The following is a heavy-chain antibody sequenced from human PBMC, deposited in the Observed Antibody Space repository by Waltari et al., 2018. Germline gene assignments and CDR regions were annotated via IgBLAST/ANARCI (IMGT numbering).Heavy chain of an antibody. CDR3: ARANAGRTTAFDI. J-gene: IGHJ3*02. CDR1: GGSISGPY. CDR2: IYNTENT. Sequence: QVQLQESGPRLVKPSETLSLTCTVSGGSISGPYWSWVRQPPGKGLEWIGYIYNTENTNYNPSLQSRVRISLDTSKNQFSLKLSSVTATDTAVYYCARANAGRTTAFDIWGQGTMVTVS. D-gene: IGHD6-13*01. V-gene: IGHV4-59*11.